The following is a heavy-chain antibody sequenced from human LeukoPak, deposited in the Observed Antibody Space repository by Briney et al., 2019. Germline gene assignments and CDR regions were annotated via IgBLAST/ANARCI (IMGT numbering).Heavy chain of an antibody. D-gene: IGHD3-10*01. V-gene: IGHV3-30*18. CDR2: ISYDGSNK. CDR3: AKGSGNGYGSGPFDY. J-gene: IGHJ4*02. Sequence: PGGSLRLSCAASVFTFSSYGMHWVRQAPGKGLEWVAVISYDGSNKYYADSVKGRFTISRDNSKNTVSLQMSSLRAEDTALYYCAKGSGNGYGSGPFDYWGQGTLVTVSS. CDR1: VFTFSSYG.